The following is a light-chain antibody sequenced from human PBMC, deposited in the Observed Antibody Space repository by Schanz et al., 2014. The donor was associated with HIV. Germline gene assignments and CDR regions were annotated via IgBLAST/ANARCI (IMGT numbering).Light chain of an antibody. CDR1: SSDVGGYNF. CDR2: DVS. V-gene: IGLV2-14*01. J-gene: IGLJ1*01. Sequence: QSALTQPASVSGSPGQSITISCTGTSSDVGGYNFVSWYQQHPGKAPKVIIYDVSNRPSEISYRFSGSKSGHAASLTISGLQADDEADYYCSSFTSSFTYVFGTGTKLTVL. CDR3: SSFTSSFTYV.